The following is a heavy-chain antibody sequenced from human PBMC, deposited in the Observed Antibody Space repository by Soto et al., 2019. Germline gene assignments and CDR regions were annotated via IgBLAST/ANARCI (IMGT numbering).Heavy chain of an antibody. CDR1: GGSISSGGYY. D-gene: IGHD4-17*01. J-gene: IGHJ5*02. CDR3: PRAQAPYADTHWFDT. CDR2: IYYSGST. V-gene: IGHV4-31*03. Sequence: SETLSLTCTVSGGSISSGGYYWSWIRQHPGKGLEWIGYIYYSGSTYYNPSLKSRVTISVDTSKNQFSLKLSSVTAADTAVYHSPRAQAPYADTHWFDTWGQGTLVTVSS.